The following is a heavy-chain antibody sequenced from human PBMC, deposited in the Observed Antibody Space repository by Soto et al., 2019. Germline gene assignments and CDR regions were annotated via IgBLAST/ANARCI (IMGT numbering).Heavy chain of an antibody. CDR2: IITAFGTT. V-gene: IGHV1-69*01. D-gene: IGHD5-18*01. J-gene: IGHJ4*02. Sequence: QVQLVQSGPEVKKPGSSVKVSCKASGDTFNSYVITWVRQAPGQGLEWLGGIITAFGTTSYAQNFQDRLTITADEAATTDHMGLSSLTSDDTAMYYCTRSYGYTFGGSLDNWGQGTLATGSS. CDR1: GDTFNSYV. CDR3: TRSYGYTFGGSLDN.